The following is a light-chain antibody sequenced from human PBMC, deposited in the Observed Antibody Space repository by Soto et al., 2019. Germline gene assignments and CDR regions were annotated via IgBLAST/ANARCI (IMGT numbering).Light chain of an antibody. Sequence: DIVMTQSPGTLSLSPGERATFSCRASQSVSSNYLAWYQQRPGQPPNLLIFGASHRAPDIPDRFSGSGSGTDFTLTISRLEPEDFAVYYCQQYGGSVQTFGQGTKVDIK. J-gene: IGKJ1*01. CDR3: QQYGGSVQT. CDR2: GAS. CDR1: QSVSSNY. V-gene: IGKV3-20*01.